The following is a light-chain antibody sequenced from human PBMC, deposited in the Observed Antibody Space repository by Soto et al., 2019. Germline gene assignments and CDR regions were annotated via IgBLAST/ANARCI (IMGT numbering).Light chain of an antibody. V-gene: IGKV3-20*01. CDR3: QQYSSSLWT. J-gene: IGKJ1*01. Sequence: IGMKLSPAALSVSPGERATLSFRASQSVSSDLAWYHQKPGQAPRLLIYGASSRATGIPDRFSGSGSGTDFTLTISRLEPEDFAVYYCQQYSSSLWTFGQGTKVDIK. CDR1: QSVSSD. CDR2: GAS.